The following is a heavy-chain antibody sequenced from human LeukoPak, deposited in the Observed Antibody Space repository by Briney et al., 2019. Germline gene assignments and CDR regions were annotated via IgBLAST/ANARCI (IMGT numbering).Heavy chain of an antibody. Sequence: GGSLRLSCSASGFTFRSYEMNWVRQAPGKGLEWISYISGSDSTMYYADSVKGRFTISRDNAKNSLYLQMKSLRAEGTAVYYCARGGSRGSFDYWGQGTLVTVSS. D-gene: IGHD3-10*01. CDR2: ISGSDSTM. V-gene: IGHV3-48*03. CDR1: GFTFRSYE. CDR3: ARGGSRGSFDY. J-gene: IGHJ4*02.